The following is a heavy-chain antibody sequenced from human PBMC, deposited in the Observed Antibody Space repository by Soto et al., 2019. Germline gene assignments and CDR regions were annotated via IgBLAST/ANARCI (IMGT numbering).Heavy chain of an antibody. CDR2: MNPNSGNT. D-gene: IGHD3-16*02. J-gene: IGHJ6*02. Sequence: ASVKVSCKASGYTFTSYDINWVRQATGQGLEWMGWMNPNSGNTGYAQKFQGRVTMTRNTYISTAYRELSSLRSEDTAVYYCARVRVWGSYRAPRGMDVWGQGTTVTVSS. CDR3: ARVRVWGSYRAPRGMDV. CDR1: GYTFTSYD. V-gene: IGHV1-8*01.